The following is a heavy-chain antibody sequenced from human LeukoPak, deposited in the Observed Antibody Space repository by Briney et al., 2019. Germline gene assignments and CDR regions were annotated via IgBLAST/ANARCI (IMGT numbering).Heavy chain of an antibody. Sequence: PGGSLRLSCAASGFTLSSYWMNWVRQAPGKGLEWVANIKQDGSEKYYVDSVKGRFTISRDNAKNSLYLQMYSLRAEDTAVYYCARVQWELRGVGSYFDYWGQGTLVTVSS. J-gene: IGHJ4*02. CDR1: GFTLSSYW. CDR2: IKQDGSEK. D-gene: IGHD1-26*01. V-gene: IGHV3-7*01. CDR3: ARVQWELRGVGSYFDY.